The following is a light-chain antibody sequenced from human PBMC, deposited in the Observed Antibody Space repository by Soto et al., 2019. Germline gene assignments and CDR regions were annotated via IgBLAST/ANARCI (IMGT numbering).Light chain of an antibody. CDR2: EDR. Sequence: SYELTQSPSVSVSPGQTASITCSGDKLGDKFAYWYQQKPGQSPVVVIYEDRKRPSGIPERFSGSNSGNTAILTISVTQAMDEADYYCQAWDSSSVVFGGGTKVTVL. CDR1: KLGDKF. V-gene: IGLV3-1*01. CDR3: QAWDSSSVV. J-gene: IGLJ3*02.